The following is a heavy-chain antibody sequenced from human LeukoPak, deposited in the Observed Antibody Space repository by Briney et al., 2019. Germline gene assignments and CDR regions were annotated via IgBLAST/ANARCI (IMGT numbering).Heavy chain of an antibody. CDR2: INGDGSHI. CDR3: ARDLRPSDH. CDR1: GFTFSDYW. J-gene: IGHJ4*02. Sequence: PGGSLRLSCVASGFTFSDYWIHWVRQAPGKGLVWVSGINGDGSHINYADSVKGRITVSRDNAKNTVHLQVNSLRAEDTAVYYCARDLRPSDHWGQGTLVTVSS. V-gene: IGHV3-74*01. D-gene: IGHD4-17*01.